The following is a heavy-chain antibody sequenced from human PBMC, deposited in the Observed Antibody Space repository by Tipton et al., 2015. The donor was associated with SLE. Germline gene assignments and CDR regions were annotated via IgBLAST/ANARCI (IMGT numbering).Heavy chain of an antibody. D-gene: IGHD3-3*01. CDR1: GFTFSSYA. CDR2: ISWNGGST. J-gene: IGHJ4*02. V-gene: IGHV3-20*04. Sequence: SLRLSCAASGFTFSSYAMSWVRQAPGKGLEWVSGISWNGGSTDYADSVKCRFTISRDNAKNSLYLQMNSLRAEDTALYYCARECWSGSFDYWGQGTLVTVSS. CDR3: ARECWSGSFDY.